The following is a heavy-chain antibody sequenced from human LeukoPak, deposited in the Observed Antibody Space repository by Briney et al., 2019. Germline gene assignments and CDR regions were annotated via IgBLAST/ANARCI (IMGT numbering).Heavy chain of an antibody. D-gene: IGHD3-22*01. Sequence: GGSLRLSCAVSGFTVSGNYMSWVRQAPGNGLEWVSLIYSGGTTYYADSVKGRFTISRDNSKNTLYLQMNSLRAEDTAVYYCASDYYDSSGPIQNDYWGQGTLVTVSS. CDR3: ASDYYDSSGPIQNDY. J-gene: IGHJ4*02. V-gene: IGHV3-53*01. CDR2: IYSGGTT. CDR1: GFTVSGNY.